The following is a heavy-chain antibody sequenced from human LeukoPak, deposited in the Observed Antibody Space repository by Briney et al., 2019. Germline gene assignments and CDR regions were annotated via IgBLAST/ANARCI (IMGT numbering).Heavy chain of an antibody. CDR3: ARDPVPVDRLITIPSRLDY. J-gene: IGHJ4*02. V-gene: IGHV3-11*04. CDR1: GFSFSGYF. D-gene: IGHD3-9*01. CDR2: ISSSGSAV. Sequence: GGSLRLSCVASGFSFSGYFMTWIRQAPGKGLEWVSYISSSGSAVYYADSVKGRFTISRDNAKNSLYLQMNSLRAEDTAVYYCARDPVPVDRLITIPSRLDYWGQGTLVTVSS.